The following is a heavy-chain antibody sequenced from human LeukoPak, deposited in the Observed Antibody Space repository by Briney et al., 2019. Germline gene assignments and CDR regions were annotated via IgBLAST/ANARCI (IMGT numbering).Heavy chain of an antibody. CDR3: ARSRSVSNYKGMDV. CDR1: GFTFSSYA. Sequence: GGSLRLSCAASGFTFSSYAMSWVRQAPGKGLEWVSSISSSSDYIYYADSVKGRFTISRDNARNTLYLQMNSLRAEDTAVYYCARSRSVSNYKGMDVWGQGTTVTVSS. V-gene: IGHV3-21*01. CDR2: ISSSSDYI. J-gene: IGHJ6*02. D-gene: IGHD5/OR15-5a*01.